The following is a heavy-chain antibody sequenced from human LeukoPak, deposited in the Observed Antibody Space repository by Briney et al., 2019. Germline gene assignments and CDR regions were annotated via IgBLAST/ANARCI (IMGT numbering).Heavy chain of an antibody. CDR2: IRYDGSNK. CDR1: GFTFSSYG. V-gene: IGHV3-30*02. CDR3: AKTPRDHYDFWSGYYTTESID. D-gene: IGHD3-3*01. Sequence: GGSLRLSCAASGFTFSSYGMHWVRQAPGKGLEWVAFIRYDGSNKYYADSVKGRFTISRDNSKNTLYLQMNSLRAEDTAVYYCAKTPRDHYDFWSGYYTTESIDRGQGTLVTVSS. J-gene: IGHJ4*02.